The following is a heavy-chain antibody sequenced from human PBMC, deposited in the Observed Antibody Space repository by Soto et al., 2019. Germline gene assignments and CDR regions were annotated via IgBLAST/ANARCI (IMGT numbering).Heavy chain of an antibody. Sequence: QVQLVQSGAEAKKPGSSVKVSCKASGGTFSSYSINWVRQAPGQGVEWMGEIIPIFGTANYAQKFQGRVTITADESTGTAYMELSSLRSEDTAVYYCARDGGRHSGGIDYWGQGTLVTVSS. V-gene: IGHV1-69*01. J-gene: IGHJ4*02. CDR3: ARDGGRHSGGIDY. D-gene: IGHD1-26*01. CDR2: IIPIFGTA. CDR1: GGTFSSYS.